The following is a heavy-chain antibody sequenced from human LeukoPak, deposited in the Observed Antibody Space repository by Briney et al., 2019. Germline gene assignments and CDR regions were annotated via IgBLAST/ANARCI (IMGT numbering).Heavy chain of an antibody. J-gene: IGHJ5*02. D-gene: IGHD3-3*01. CDR1: GYSFANNW. Sequence: GESLKISCKGSGYSFANNWVGWVRQMPGKGLEWMGIIYPGDSDTRYSPSFQGQVTISADKSISTAYLQWSSLKASDTAMYYCARSEYFWSGQRPVGWFDPWGQGTLVTVSS. CDR3: ARSEYFWSGQRPVGWFDP. CDR2: IYPGDSDT. V-gene: IGHV5-51*01.